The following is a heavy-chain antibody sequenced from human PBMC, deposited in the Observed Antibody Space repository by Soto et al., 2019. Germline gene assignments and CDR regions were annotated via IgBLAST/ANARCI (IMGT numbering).Heavy chain of an antibody. CDR3: ARDKRDLRFLEWSYYFDY. J-gene: IGHJ4*02. CDR2: ISYDGSNK. D-gene: IGHD3-3*01. Sequence: QVQLVESGGGVVQPGRSLRLSCAASGFTFSSCAMHWVRQAPGKGLEWVALISYDGSNKYYVDSVKGRFTISRDNSKNTLYLQMISLRAEETAVYYCARDKRDLRFLEWSYYFDYWGQGTLVTVSS. CDR1: GFTFSSCA. V-gene: IGHV3-30-3*01.